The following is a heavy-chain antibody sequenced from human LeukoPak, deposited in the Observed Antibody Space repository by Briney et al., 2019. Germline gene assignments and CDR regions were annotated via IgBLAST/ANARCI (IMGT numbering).Heavy chain of an antibody. V-gene: IGHV3-21*01. Sequence: WGSLRLSRAASGFTFSSYSMNWVRQAPGKGLEWVSSISSSSSYIYYADSVKGRFTISRDNAKNSLYLQMISLRAEDTAVYYCARGPEKSLRYYFHYWGQGTLVTVSS. CDR1: GFTFSSYS. CDR3: ARGPEKSLRYYFHY. CDR2: ISSSSSYI. J-gene: IGHJ4*02.